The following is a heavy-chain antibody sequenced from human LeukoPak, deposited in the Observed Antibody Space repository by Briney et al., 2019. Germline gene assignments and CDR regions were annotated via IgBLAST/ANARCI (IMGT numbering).Heavy chain of an antibody. CDR2: IYYSGST. CDR1: GGSISSYY. J-gene: IGHJ4*02. CDR3: ARQLDCSGGSCYSGYFDY. D-gene: IGHD2-15*01. Sequence: SETLSLTCTVSGGSISSYYWSWIRQPPGKGLGWIGYIYYSGSTNYNPSLKSRVTISVDTSKNQFSLKLSSVTAADTAVYYCARQLDCSGGSCYSGYFDYWGQGTLVTVSS. V-gene: IGHV4-59*08.